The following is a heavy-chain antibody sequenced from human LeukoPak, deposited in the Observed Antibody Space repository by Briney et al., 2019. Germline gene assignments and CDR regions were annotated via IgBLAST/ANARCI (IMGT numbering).Heavy chain of an antibody. V-gene: IGHV4-38-2*02. J-gene: IGHJ1*01. CDR1: GRSIINSFY. CDR3: ARTADSSGFSPFQH. CDR2: VYHSGAT. Sequence: SETLSLTCTVSGRSIINSFYWGWIRQPPGKGLEWIGSVYHSGATYYNPSLRSRVTISLGTSKNQFSLKLNSVTAADTAVYYCARTADSSGFSPFQHWGQGTLVTVSS. D-gene: IGHD3-22*01.